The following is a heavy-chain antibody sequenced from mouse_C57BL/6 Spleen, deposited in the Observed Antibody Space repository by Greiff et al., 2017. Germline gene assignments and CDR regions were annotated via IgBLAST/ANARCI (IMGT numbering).Heavy chain of an antibody. CDR3: AREVKLGFDY. V-gene: IGHV3-6*01. CDR1: GYSITSGYY. CDR2: ISYDGSN. D-gene: IGHD4-1*01. Sequence: ESGPGLVKPSQSLSLTCSVTGYSITSGYYWNWIRQFPGNKLEWMGYISYDGSNNYNPSLKNRISITRDPSKNQFFLKLNSVTTEDTATYYCAREVKLGFDYWGQGTTLTVSS. J-gene: IGHJ2*01.